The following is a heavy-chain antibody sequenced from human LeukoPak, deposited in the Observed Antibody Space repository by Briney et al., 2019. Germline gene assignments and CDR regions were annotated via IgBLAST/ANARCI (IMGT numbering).Heavy chain of an antibody. J-gene: IGHJ6*02. D-gene: IGHD1-14*01. CDR3: ARDRTTETVPYYYGLDV. Sequence: GASVKVSCTAPGYPFSTYGISWVRQAPGQGLEWMGWITPYDGKTKYAQNLQGRVTMTTDTSTSTAYMELRSLGSDDTAVYYCARDRTTETVPYYYGLDVWGQGTMVTVSS. V-gene: IGHV1-18*01. CDR1: GYPFSTYG. CDR2: ITPYDGKT.